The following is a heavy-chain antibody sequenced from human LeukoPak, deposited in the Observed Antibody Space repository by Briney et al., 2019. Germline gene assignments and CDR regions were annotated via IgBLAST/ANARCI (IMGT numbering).Heavy chain of an antibody. CDR1: GGTFSSYA. V-gene: IGHV1-69*05. J-gene: IGHJ2*01. CDR3: VREGGVEMATNWYFDL. Sequence: SVKVSCKASGGTFSSYAIGWVRQAPGQGLEWMGGIIPIFGTAHYAQTFQGRVTITTDASTSTVYMGLNSLRSEDTAVYYCVREGGVEMATNWYFDLWGRGTLVTVSS. D-gene: IGHD5-24*01. CDR2: IIPIFGTA.